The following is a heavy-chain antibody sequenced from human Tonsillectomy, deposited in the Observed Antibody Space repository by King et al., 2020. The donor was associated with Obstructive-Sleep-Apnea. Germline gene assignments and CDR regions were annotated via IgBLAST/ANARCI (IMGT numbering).Heavy chain of an antibody. D-gene: IGHD3-16*02. J-gene: IGHJ6*02. CDR1: GFNLEDYT. Sequence: VQLVESGGVVVQPGVSLRLSCEGSGFNLEDYTMHWVRQAPGKGLEWVSLITWDGGSTFYVDSVKGRFTISRDNSKNSLFLQMNSLRTEDTALYYCVKGRSYYYYGLDVWGQGTTVTVSS. V-gene: IGHV3-43*01. CDR3: VKGRSYYYYGLDV. CDR2: ITWDGGST.